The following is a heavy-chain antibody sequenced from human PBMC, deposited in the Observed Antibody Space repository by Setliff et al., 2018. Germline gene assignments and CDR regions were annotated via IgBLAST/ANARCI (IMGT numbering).Heavy chain of an antibody. CDR1: GYTFTGYY. Sequence: ASVKVSCKASGYTFTGYYMHWVRQAPGQGLEWMGRINPNSGGTNYAQKFQGRVTMTRDTSISTAYMELSRLRSDDTAVYYCAFNSGWYGYYFDYWGQGTLVTVSS. CDR3: AFNSGWYGYYFDY. CDR2: INPNSGGT. V-gene: IGHV1-2*06. D-gene: IGHD6-19*01. J-gene: IGHJ4*02.